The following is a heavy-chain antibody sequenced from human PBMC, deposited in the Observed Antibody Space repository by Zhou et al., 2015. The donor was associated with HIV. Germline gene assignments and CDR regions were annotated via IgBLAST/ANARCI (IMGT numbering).Heavy chain of an antibody. CDR3: ANQFESGGRVGYDV. CDR2: INPSTGGR. D-gene: IGHD2-2*01. Sequence: VQSAAAMKKPGASVRISCESRGVTASTYFTHWVRQVPGEGLEWMGRINPSTGGRNYAEAFEGRLTLTLGAATSISQMELMNLRAHDAAIYYCANQFESGGRVGYDVWGQGT. J-gene: IGHJ4*02. V-gene: IGHV1-2*06. CDR1: GVTASTYF.